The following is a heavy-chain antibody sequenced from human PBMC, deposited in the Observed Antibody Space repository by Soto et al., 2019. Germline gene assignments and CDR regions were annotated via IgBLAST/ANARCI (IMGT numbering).Heavy chain of an antibody. Sequence: QVQLQESGPGLVKPSQTLSLTCTVSGGSISSGGYYWSWIRQHPGKGLEWIGYIYYSGSTYYNPALKRRVTRSVDTSKNQCSLKLSSVTAADTAVYYCARDRRDYYGSGYDAFDIWGQGTMVTVSS. D-gene: IGHD3-10*01. CDR1: GGSISSGGYY. V-gene: IGHV4-31*03. CDR3: ARDRRDYYGSGYDAFDI. CDR2: IYYSGST. J-gene: IGHJ3*02.